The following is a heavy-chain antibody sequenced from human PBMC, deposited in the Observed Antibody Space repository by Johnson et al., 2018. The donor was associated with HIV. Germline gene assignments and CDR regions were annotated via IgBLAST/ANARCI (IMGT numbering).Heavy chain of an antibody. CDR3: AREAAVADAFDI. Sequence: VHLVESGGGVVQPGRSLRLSCAASGFTFSSYWMHWVRQAPGKGLVWVSRINSDGSSTSYADSVKGRLTISRDNAKNTLYLQMNSLRAEDTAVYYCAREAAVADAFDIWGQGTMVTVSS. D-gene: IGHD6-19*01. CDR2: INSDGSST. J-gene: IGHJ3*02. CDR1: GFTFSSYW. V-gene: IGHV3-74*01.